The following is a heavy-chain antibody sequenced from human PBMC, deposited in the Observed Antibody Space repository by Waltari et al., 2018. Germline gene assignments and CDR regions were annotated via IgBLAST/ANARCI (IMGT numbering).Heavy chain of an antibody. V-gene: IGHV4-59*12. J-gene: IGHJ6*02. CDR3: ARVVRWRGYYYYYGMDV. CDR1: GGSISSYY. CDR2: INHSGST. D-gene: IGHD3-16*01. Sequence: QVQLQESGPGLVKPSETLSLTCTVSGGSISSYYWSWIRQPPGKGLEWIGEINHSGSTNYNPSLKSRVTISVDTSKNQFSLKLSSVTAADTAVYYCARVVRWRGYYYYYGMDVWGQGTTVTVSS.